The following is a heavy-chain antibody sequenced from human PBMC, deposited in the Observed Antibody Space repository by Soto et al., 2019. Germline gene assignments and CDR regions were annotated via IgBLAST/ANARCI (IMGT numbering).Heavy chain of an antibody. Sequence: QVQLVESGGGLVKPGGSLRLSWAASGFTFSDYYMSWIRQAPGQGLEWVSYSSTSGSTINYADSVKGRFTISRDNPKNSLYLQMNSPRAEDTAVYYCARVSPAPDYWGQGTLVTVSS. V-gene: IGHV3-11*01. J-gene: IGHJ4*02. CDR2: SSTSGSTI. CDR3: ARVSPAPDY. CDR1: GFTFSDYY.